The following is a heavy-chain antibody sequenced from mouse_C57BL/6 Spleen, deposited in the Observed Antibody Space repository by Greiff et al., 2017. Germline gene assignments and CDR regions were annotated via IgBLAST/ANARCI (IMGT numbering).Heavy chain of an antibody. CDR3: AGEDCNHLYAMDY. J-gene: IGHJ4*01. Sequence: EVKLVESGGGLVKPGGSLKLSCAASGFTFSSYAMSWVRQTPEKRLEWVATISDGGSYTYYPDNVKGRFTISRDNAKNNLYLQMSHLKSEDTAMYYCAGEDCNHLYAMDYWGQGTSVTVSS. D-gene: IGHD2-1*01. CDR2: ISDGGSYT. V-gene: IGHV5-4*01. CDR1: GFTFSSYA.